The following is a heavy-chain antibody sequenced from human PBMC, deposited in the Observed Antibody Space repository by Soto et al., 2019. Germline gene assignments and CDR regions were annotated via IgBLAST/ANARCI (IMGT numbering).Heavy chain of an antibody. CDR3: ARDRTDSGYYKNWLDP. Sequence: SVKVSCRASGGTFGSDAITWVRQAPGQGLEWVGRIIPIFGTTNYAQNLQGRVTISADKSTLTSYMELHSLTSDDTALYYCARDRTDSGYYKNWLDPWGQVTQVTVSS. V-gene: IGHV1-69*06. J-gene: IGHJ5*02. D-gene: IGHD3-22*01. CDR1: GGTFGSDA. CDR2: IIPIFGTT.